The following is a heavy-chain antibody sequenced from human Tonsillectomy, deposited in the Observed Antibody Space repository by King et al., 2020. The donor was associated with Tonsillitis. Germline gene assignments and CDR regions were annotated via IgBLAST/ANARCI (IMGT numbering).Heavy chain of an antibody. CDR2: INHSGST. J-gene: IGHJ6*03. Sequence: VQLQQWGAGLLKPSETLSLTCAVYGGSFSGYYWSWIRQPPGKGLEWIGEINHSGSTNYNPSLKSRVTISVDTSKNQFSLKLSSVTAADTAVYYCARWGCTKVGGSFYSLRYYYYMDVWGKGTTVTVSS. CDR3: ARWGCTKVGGSFYSLRYYYYMDV. CDR1: GGSFSGYY. V-gene: IGHV4-34*01. D-gene: IGHD2-15*01.